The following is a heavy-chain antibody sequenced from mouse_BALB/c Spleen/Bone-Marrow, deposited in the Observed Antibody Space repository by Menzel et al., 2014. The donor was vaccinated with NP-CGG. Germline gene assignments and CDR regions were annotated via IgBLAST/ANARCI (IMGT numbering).Heavy chain of an antibody. J-gene: IGHJ1*01. CDR3: ARGGDWFFDV. CDR2: ISYDGSN. CDR1: GYSITSGYY. V-gene: IGHV3-6*02. Sequence: DVQVVESGPGLVKPSQSLSLTCSVSGYSITSGYYWNWIRQFPGNKLEWMDYISYDGSNNYNPSLENRISITRDTSKNQFFLRLNSVTTEDTATYYCARGGDWFFDVWGAGTTVTVSS.